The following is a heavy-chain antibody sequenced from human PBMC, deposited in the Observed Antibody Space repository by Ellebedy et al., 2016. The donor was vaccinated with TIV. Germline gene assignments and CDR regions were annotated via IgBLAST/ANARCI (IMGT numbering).Heavy chain of an antibody. V-gene: IGHV1-2*02. CDR3: AREGGDLAGFRSYDY. D-gene: IGHD3-9*01. J-gene: IGHJ4*02. CDR1: GYTFTGYY. CDR2: INPNSGGT. Sequence: ASVKVSCKASGYTFTGYYMHWVRQAPGQGLEWMGWINPNSGGTNYAQKFQDRITMTRDTSTSTVYMDLSSLRSEDTAVYYCAREGGDLAGFRSYDYWGQGTLVTVSS.